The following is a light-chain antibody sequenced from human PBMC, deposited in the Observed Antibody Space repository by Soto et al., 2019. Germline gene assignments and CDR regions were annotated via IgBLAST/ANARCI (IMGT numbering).Light chain of an antibody. CDR1: SSDVGGYNY. J-gene: IGLJ2*01. CDR2: EVS. CDR3: QSYDANTVI. V-gene: IGLV2-14*01. Sequence: QSALTQPASVSGSPGQSITITCTGTSSDVGGYNYVSWYQQHPGRAPKLIIYEVSNRPSGVSTRFSGSKSGNTASLTISGLQAEDEADYYCQSYDANTVIFGGGTKLTVL.